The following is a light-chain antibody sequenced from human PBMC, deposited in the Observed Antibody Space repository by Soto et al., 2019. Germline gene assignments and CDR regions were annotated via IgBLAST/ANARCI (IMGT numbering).Light chain of an antibody. CDR3: QQSDSLPIT. V-gene: IGKV1-39*01. CDR1: QSIRNY. CDR2: AAS. Sequence: DTQLTQSPSSLSASVGDRVTITCRASQSIRNYLSWYQQKPGKAPQILIYAASSLQSGVPSRFSGCGSGTDFTLTITSLQPEDFSTYYCQQSDSLPITFGQGTKLEIK. J-gene: IGKJ5*01.